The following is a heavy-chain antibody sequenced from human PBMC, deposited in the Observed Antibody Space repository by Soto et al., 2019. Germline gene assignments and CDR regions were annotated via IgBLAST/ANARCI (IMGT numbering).Heavy chain of an antibody. CDR2: IYYSGST. Sequence: SETLSLTCTVSGGSISSYYWSWIRQPPGKGLEWIGYIYYSGSTNYNPSLKSRVTISVDTSKNQFSLKLSSVTAADTAVYYCARVRYDSSGFLFDYWGQGTMVTVSS. D-gene: IGHD3-22*01. J-gene: IGHJ4*02. CDR3: ARVRYDSSGFLFDY. CDR1: GGSISSYY. V-gene: IGHV4-59*01.